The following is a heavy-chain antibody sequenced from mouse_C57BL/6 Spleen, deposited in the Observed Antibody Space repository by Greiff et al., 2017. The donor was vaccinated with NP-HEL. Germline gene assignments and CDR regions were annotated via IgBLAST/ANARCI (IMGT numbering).Heavy chain of an antibody. Sequence: EVQLQQSGPELVKPGASVKMSCKASGYTFTDYNMHWVKQSHGKSLEWIGYINPNNGGTSYNQKFKGKATLTVNKSSSTAYMELRSLTSEDSAVYYFAIYYDYDIGYYYAMDYWGQGTSVTVSS. V-gene: IGHV1-22*01. CDR3: AIYYDYDIGYYYAMDY. J-gene: IGHJ4*01. CDR1: GYTFTDYN. D-gene: IGHD2-4*01. CDR2: INPNNGGT.